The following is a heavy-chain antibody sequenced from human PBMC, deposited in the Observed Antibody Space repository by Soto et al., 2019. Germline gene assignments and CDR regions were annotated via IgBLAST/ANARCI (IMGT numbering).Heavy chain of an antibody. Sequence: EVQLVESGGGLVQPGRSLRLSCAASGFTFDDYAMHWVRQAPGKGLEWVSGISWNNGNIGYADSVKGRFTISRDNAKNSLYLQMNSLRAEDTALYYCAKDTSPIYYGAFDIWGQGTMVTVSS. CDR1: GFTFDDYA. J-gene: IGHJ3*02. CDR3: AKDTSPIYYGAFDI. CDR2: ISWNNGNI. V-gene: IGHV3-9*01. D-gene: IGHD3-10*01.